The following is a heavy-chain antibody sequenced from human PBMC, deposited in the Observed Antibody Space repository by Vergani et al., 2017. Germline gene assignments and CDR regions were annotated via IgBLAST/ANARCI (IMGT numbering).Heavy chain of an antibody. D-gene: IGHD3-22*01. Sequence: QVQLQESGPGLVKPSQTLSLTCTVSGGSISSGGYYWSWIRQHPGKGLEWIGYIYYSGSTYYNPSLKSRVTISVDTSKNQFSLKLSSVTAADTAVYYCAKPGSQDYYDSSGYYWDWYFDLWGRGTLVTVSS. V-gene: IGHV4-31*03. CDR2: IYYSGST. J-gene: IGHJ2*01. CDR1: GGSISSGGYY. CDR3: AKPGSQDYYDSSGYYWDWYFDL.